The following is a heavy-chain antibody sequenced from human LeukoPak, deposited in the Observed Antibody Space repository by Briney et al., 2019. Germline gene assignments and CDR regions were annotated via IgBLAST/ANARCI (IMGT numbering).Heavy chain of an antibody. Sequence: QPGGSLRLSCAASGFTFSSSWMSWVRQAPGKGLEWVANIKQDGSEKLYVDSVKGRFTISRDNAKNSLYLQMNSLRVEDTAAYYCASPRSSDYGGGWGQGTLVTVSS. CDR2: IKQDGSEK. J-gene: IGHJ4*02. CDR3: ASPRSSDYGGG. V-gene: IGHV3-7*01. CDR1: GFTFSSSW. D-gene: IGHD6-25*01.